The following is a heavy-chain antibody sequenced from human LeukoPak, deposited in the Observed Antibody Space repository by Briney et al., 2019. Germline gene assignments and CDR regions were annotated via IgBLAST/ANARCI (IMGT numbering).Heavy chain of an antibody. D-gene: IGHD3-22*01. CDR1: GYTFTSYD. V-gene: IGHV1-8*01. CDR2: MNPNSGNT. J-gene: IGHJ4*02. CDR3: ARGDSSGYYRFDY. Sequence: GASVKVSCKASGYTFTSYDINWVRQATGQGRERMGWMNPNSGNTGYAQKFQGRVTMTRNTSISTAYMELSSLRSEDTAVYYCARGDSSGYYRFDYWGQGTLVTVSS.